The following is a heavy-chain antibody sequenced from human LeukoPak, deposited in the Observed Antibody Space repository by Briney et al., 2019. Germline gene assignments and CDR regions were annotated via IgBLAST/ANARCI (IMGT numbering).Heavy chain of an antibody. CDR1: GFTFSSYA. CDR3: AKDPNIVVVPAVHDY. CDR2: ISGSGGST. D-gene: IGHD2-2*01. V-gene: IGHV3-23*01. Sequence: GGFLRLSCAASGFTFSSYAMSWVRQAPGKGLEWVSAISGSGGSTYYADSVKGRYTISRDNSKNTLYLQMNSLRAEDTAVYYCAKDPNIVVVPAVHDYWGQGTLVTVSS. J-gene: IGHJ4*02.